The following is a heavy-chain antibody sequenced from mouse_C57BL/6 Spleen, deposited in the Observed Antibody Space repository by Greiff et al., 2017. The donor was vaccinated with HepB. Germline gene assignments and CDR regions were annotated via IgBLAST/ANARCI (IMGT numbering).Heavy chain of an antibody. CDR1: GYTFTSYW. CDR2: IDPSDSYT. Sequence: QVQLQQPGAELVMPGASVKLSCKASGYTFTSYWMHWVKQRPGQGLEWIGEIDPSDSYTNYNQKFKGKSTLTVDKSSSTAYMQLSSLTSEDSAVYYCARGSNHYFDYGGQGTTLTVSS. J-gene: IGHJ2*01. D-gene: IGHD2-5*01. CDR3: ARGSNHYFDY. V-gene: IGHV1-69*01.